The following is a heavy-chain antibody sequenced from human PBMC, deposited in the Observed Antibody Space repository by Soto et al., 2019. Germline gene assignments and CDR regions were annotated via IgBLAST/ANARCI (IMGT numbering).Heavy chain of an antibody. CDR3: ARGGPEFDMDV. Sequence: EVQLVESGGGLVQPGGSLRLSCAASGFTFSSYDMHWVRQATGKGLEWVSAIGTAGDTYYPGSVKGRFTISRENAKNSLHLQMNSLRAGDTAVYYCARGGPEFDMDVWGKGTTVTVSS. CDR2: IGTAGDT. J-gene: IGHJ6*03. CDR1: GFTFSSYD. V-gene: IGHV3-13*01. D-gene: IGHD3-10*01.